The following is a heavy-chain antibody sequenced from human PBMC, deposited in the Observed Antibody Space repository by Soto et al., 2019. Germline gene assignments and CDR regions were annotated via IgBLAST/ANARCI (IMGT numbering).Heavy chain of an antibody. Sequence: QGQLVESGGGVVQPGRSLRLSCAASGFTFSSSGMHWVRQAPGKGLEWVALISHDGSNKYYADSVKGRFTISRDNSKNTLYLQMDSLRAEDTALFYCARAYYYASGNYRLPIDYWGQGTLVTVSS. CDR1: GFTFSSSG. CDR3: ARAYYYASGNYRLPIDY. CDR2: ISHDGSNK. V-gene: IGHV3-30*19. J-gene: IGHJ4*02. D-gene: IGHD3-10*01.